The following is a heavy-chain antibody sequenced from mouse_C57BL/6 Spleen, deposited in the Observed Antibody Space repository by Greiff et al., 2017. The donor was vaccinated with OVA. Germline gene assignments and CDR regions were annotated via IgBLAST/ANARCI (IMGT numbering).Heavy chain of an antibody. CDR2: INPGSGGT. V-gene: IGHV1-54*01. Sequence: VQLQQSGAELVRPGPSVKVSCKASGYAFTNYLIEWVKQRPGQGLEWIGVINPGSGGTNYNEKFKGKATLTADKSSSTAYMQLSSLTSEDSAVYFCARSESWYFDVWGTGTTVTVSS. CDR3: ARSESWYFDV. J-gene: IGHJ1*03. CDR1: GYAFTNYL.